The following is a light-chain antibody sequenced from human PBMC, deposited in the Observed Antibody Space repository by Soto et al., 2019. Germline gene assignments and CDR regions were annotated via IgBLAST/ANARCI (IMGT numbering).Light chain of an antibody. CDR2: EVR. CDR3: SSYTSKSSLI. CDR1: MRDVGAYNL. V-gene: IGLV2-14*01. J-gene: IGLJ2*01. Sequence: QSALTQPASVSGSPGQSITISCAGTMRDVGAYNLVSWYQQHPGRAPQLIIYEVRNRPSGISFRFSGSKSGNTASPAISGLPAEDEADYYCSSYTSKSSLIFGGGTKVTVL.